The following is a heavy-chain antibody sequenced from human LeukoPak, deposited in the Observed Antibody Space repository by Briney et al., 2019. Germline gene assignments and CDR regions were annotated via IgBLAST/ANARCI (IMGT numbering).Heavy chain of an antibody. Sequence: SETLSLTCTVSGDSVTTYYWSWIRQPPGKRLEWLGYVYYSGSATYNPSLKSRVTISVDTSKNQFSLRLSSVTAADTAVYYCARDGSNWSNDYYHGVDVWGQGTTVTVSS. CDR1: GDSVTTYY. CDR3: ARDGSNWSNDYYHGVDV. CDR2: VYYSGSA. D-gene: IGHD4-11*01. J-gene: IGHJ6*02. V-gene: IGHV4-59*02.